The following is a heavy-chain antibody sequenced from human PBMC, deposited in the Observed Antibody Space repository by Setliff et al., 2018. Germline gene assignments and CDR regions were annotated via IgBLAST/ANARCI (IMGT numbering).Heavy chain of an antibody. D-gene: IGHD2-15*01. CDR3: ARSENCYATHCSPYDY. CDR1: VFPFSISS. Sequence: GGSLRLSCAASVFPFSISSMHWVRQAPGKGLEWVSSISHISFHIYYRDSVKGRFTIARDNAEDSLYLQMNSLRAEDTAVYFCARSENCYATHCSPYDYWGQGVLVTVSS. J-gene: IGHJ4*02. V-gene: IGHV3-21*01. CDR2: ISHISFHI.